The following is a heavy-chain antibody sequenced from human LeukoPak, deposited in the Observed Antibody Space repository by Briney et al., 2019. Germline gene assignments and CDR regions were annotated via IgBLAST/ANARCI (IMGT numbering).Heavy chain of an antibody. D-gene: IGHD3/OR15-3a*01. Sequence: PSETLSLTCVISGASISSGDYSWNWIRQPPGTGLEWIGYIYYSGSTYYNPSLKSRVTISVDTSKNQFSLKLSSVTAADTAVYYCARVGRTEDLDYWGQGALVTVSS. V-gene: IGHV4-31*11. CDR1: GASISSGDYS. CDR2: IYYSGST. CDR3: ARVGRTEDLDY. J-gene: IGHJ4*02.